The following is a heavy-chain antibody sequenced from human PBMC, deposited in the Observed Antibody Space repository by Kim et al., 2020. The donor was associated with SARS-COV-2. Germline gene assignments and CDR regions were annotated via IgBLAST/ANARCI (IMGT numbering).Heavy chain of an antibody. V-gene: IGHV1-18*01. Sequence: AQRHQGRVTMTTDSSTSTAYMELRSLRSDDTAVYYCARMPLRYFDWLFDYWGQGTLVTVSS. CDR3: ARMPLRYFDWLFDY. D-gene: IGHD3-9*01. J-gene: IGHJ4*02.